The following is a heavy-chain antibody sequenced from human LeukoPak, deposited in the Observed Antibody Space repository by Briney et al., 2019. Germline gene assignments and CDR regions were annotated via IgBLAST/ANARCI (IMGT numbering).Heavy chain of an antibody. CDR1: EFTFSNAW. CDR3: TTDSTTGWYKGDY. J-gene: IGHJ4*02. D-gene: IGHD6-19*01. Sequence: GGSLRLSCGASEFTFSNAWMSWVRQAPGKGLEWVGRIKSKTDGGTTDYAAPVKGRFTISRDDSKNTLYLQMNSLKTEDTAVYYCTTDSTTGWYKGDYWGQGPLGTVSS. V-gene: IGHV3-15*01. CDR2: IKSKTDGGTT.